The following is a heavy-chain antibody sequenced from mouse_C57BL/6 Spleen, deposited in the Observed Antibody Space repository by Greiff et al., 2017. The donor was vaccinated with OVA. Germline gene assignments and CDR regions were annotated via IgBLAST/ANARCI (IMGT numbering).Heavy chain of an antibody. V-gene: IGHV2-2*01. Sequence: QVQLKQSGPGLVQPSQSLSITCTVSGFSLTSYGVHWVRQSPGKGLEWMGVIWSGGSTDYNAAFITSMSISKDNSKSTVFFQMNSLQADDTAIYYCARRLYSNGYFDVWGTGTTVTVSS. CDR2: IWSGGST. J-gene: IGHJ1*03. D-gene: IGHD2-5*01. CDR1: GFSLTSYG. CDR3: ARRLYSNGYFDV.